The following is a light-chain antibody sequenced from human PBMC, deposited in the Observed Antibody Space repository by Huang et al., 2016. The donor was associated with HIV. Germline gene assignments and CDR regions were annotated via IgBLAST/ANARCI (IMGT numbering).Light chain of an antibody. Sequence: IHLTQSPSSLSASVGDRVTITCRASQVISNHLAWYQQKPGKAPKLLIYGASTLQSGVPSRFNGSGSGTDFTLNIGSLQPEDFATYYCQQLNGYITFGPGTKVDIK. CDR2: GAS. CDR1: QVISNH. J-gene: IGKJ3*01. V-gene: IGKV1-9*01. CDR3: QQLNGYIT.